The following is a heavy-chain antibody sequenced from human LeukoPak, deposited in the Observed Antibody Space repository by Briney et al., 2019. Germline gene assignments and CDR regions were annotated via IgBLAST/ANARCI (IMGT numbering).Heavy chain of an antibody. J-gene: IGHJ4*02. CDR2: MNPNSGNT. D-gene: IGHD1-26*01. V-gene: IGHV1-8*03. Sequence: GASVKVSCKASGYTCTICDINWGPQPTGQGLEWMGWMNPNSGNTGYAQKFQGRVTITRNTSISTAYMELSSLRSGGTAVYYWAIHLVRATLRLYWRQGTLVTISS. CDR1: GYTCTICD. CDR3: AIHLVRATLRLY.